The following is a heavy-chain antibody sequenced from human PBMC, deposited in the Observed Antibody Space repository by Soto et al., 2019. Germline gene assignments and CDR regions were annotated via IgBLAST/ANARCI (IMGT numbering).Heavy chain of an antibody. Sequence: DVQVVESGGGLIQPGGSLRLSCAASGFTVSGKKYITWVRQAPGQGLEWVSALYIADGTFYADSVRGRFTVSIDSSKNTVYLQMNNLSPEDPAVYFCATWLLREHAFDIWGLGTMVTVSS. D-gene: IGHD2-15*01. J-gene: IGHJ3*02. CDR1: GFTVSGKKY. CDR3: ATWLLREHAFDI. CDR2: LYIADGT. V-gene: IGHV3-53*01.